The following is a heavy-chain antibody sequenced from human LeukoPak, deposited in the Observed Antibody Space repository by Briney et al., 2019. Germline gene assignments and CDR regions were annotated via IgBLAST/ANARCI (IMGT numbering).Heavy chain of an antibody. CDR3: ARVERTWIQLWSLDY. V-gene: IGHV3-21*01. D-gene: IGHD5-18*01. CDR2: ISSSSSYI. CDR1: GFAFSSYS. Sequence: GGSLRLSCAASGFAFSSYSMNWVRQAPGKGLEWVSSISSSSSYIYYADSVKGRFTISRDNAKNSLYLQMNSLRAEDTAVYYCARVERTWIQLWSLDYWGQGTLVTVSS. J-gene: IGHJ4*02.